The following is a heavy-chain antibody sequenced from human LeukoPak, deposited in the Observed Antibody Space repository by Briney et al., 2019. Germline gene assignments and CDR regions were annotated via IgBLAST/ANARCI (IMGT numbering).Heavy chain of an antibody. CDR3: ARDSGSGGP. Sequence: PGGSLRLSCAASGFTFSNYWMSWVRQAPGKGLEWVAHIKPDGSEKHYVDSVKGRFTLFRDDAKNSVYLQTNSLRVEDTAVYYCARDSGSGGPWGQGTPVTVSS. CDR1: GFTFSNYW. D-gene: IGHD6-19*01. J-gene: IGHJ5*02. V-gene: IGHV3-7*01. CDR2: IKPDGSEK.